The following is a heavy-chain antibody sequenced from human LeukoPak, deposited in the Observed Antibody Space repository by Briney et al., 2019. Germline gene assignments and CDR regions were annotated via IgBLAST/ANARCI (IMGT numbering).Heavy chain of an antibody. V-gene: IGHV4-31*03. CDR1: GGSISSGGYY. CDR3: ASSIVVPAAMPSVYYGMDV. CDR2: IYYSGST. D-gene: IGHD2-2*01. J-gene: IGHJ6*02. Sequence: SETLSLTCTVSGGSISSGGYYWSWIRQHPGKGLECIGYIYYSGSTYYNPSLKSRVTISVDTSKNQFSLKLSSVTAADTAVYYCASSIVVPAAMPSVYYGMDVWGQGTTVTVSS.